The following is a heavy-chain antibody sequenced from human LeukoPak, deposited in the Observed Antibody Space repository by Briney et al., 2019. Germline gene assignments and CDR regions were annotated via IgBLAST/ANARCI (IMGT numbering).Heavy chain of an antibody. D-gene: IGHD5-24*01. CDR1: GGSISSNY. CDR2: IYYSGST. J-gene: IGHJ4*02. V-gene: IGHV4-59*01. Sequence: PSETLSLTCTVSGGSISSNYWSWLRQPPGKGLEWIGYIYYSGSTNYNPSLKSRVTISVDTSKNQFSLKLSSVTAADTAVYYCARGEDGYNPFNYWGQGTLVTVSS. CDR3: ARGEDGYNPFNY.